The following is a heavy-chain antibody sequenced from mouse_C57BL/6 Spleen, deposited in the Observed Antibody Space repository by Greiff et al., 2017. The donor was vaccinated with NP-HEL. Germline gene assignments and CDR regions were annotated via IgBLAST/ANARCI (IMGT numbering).Heavy chain of an antibody. V-gene: IGHV1-19*01. CDR3: ARTGSSYLAWFAY. D-gene: IGHD1-1*01. CDR2: INPYNGGT. J-gene: IGHJ3*01. CDR1: GYTFTDYY. Sequence: EVQLQQSGPVLVKPGASVKMSCKASGYTFTDYYMNWVKQSHGKSLEWIGVINPYNGGTSYNQKFKGKATLTVDKSSSTAYMELNSLTSEDSAVYYCARTGSSYLAWFAYWGQGTLVTVSA.